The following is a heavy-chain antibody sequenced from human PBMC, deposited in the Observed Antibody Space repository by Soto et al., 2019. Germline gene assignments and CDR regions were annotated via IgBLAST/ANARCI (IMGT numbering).Heavy chain of an antibody. D-gene: IGHD1-26*01. CDR3: AREDGVVGSSSAFDH. V-gene: IGHV3-21*01. Sequence: GGSLRLSCVFSGFTFSTYTMNWVRQAPGKGLEWVSSINGRSNYVYYADSVKGRFTISRDNAKNSLYLQMNRLRAEDTAIYYCAREDGVVGSSSAFDHWGLGTLVTVS. CDR1: GFTFSTYT. J-gene: IGHJ4*02. CDR2: INGRSNYV.